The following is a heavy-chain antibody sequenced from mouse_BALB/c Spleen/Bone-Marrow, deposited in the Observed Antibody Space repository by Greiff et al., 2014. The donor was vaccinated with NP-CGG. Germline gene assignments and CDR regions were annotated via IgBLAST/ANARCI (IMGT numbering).Heavy chain of an antibody. CDR2: IYPGDGST. CDR1: GYTFTSYY. J-gene: IGHJ4*01. CDR3: ARGGGMDY. V-gene: IGHV1S56*01. Sequence: VKLMESGPELVKPGASVKMSCKASGYTFTSYYIHWVKQRPGQGLEWIGWIYPGDGSTKYNEKFKGKTTLTAGKSSSTAYMLLSSLTSEDSAIYFCARGGGMDYWGQGTSVTVSS.